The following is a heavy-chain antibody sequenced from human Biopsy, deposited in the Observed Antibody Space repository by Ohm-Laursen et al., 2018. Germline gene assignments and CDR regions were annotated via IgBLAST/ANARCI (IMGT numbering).Heavy chain of an antibody. D-gene: IGHD6-13*01. CDR2: IAIGSIYV. CDR1: GFTFSSHA. V-gene: IGHV3-21*06. CDR3: AAGSSRNSYYFDY. J-gene: IGHJ4*02. Sequence: SLRLSCAASGFTFSSHAMSWVRQAPGKGLEWVSSIAIGSIYVYYADSVKGRFTISRDNTKNSLSLQMNSLRGEDTAVYYCAAGSSRNSYYFDYWGQGTLVTVSS.